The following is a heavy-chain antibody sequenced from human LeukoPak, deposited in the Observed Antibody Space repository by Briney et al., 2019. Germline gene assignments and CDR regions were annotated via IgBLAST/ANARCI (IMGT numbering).Heavy chain of an antibody. CDR1: GYTFTVHY. V-gene: IGHV1-2*02. CDR3: ARDHDYGPDY. J-gene: IGHJ4*02. Sequence: ASLKVSCKASGYTFTVHYLHWLRQAPGQGLEWMGWIKPDSGATNFAQNFQGRVTMTSDTSINTAYMELSSPTSDDTAMYYCARDHDYGPDYWGQGTLVTVSA. CDR2: IKPDSGAT. D-gene: IGHD4/OR15-4a*01.